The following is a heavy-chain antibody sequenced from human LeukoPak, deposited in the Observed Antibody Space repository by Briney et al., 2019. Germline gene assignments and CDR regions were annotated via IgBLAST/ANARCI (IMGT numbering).Heavy chain of an antibody. J-gene: IGHJ6*03. CDR2: IYYSGDT. Sequence: PSETLSLTCAVSGYSINSGSYYWGWIRQPPGEGLEWIGSIYYSGDTYYNPSLESRVTISVDTSKNQFSLNLRSVTAADTALYYCARVLWFGESKKGYSYYMDVWGKGTTVTVSS. CDR3: ARVLWFGESKKGYSYYMDV. D-gene: IGHD3-10*01. V-gene: IGHV4-39*01. CDR1: GYSINSGSYY.